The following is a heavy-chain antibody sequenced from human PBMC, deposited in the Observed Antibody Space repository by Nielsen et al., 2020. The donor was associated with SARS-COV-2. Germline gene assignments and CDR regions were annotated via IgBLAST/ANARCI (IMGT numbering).Heavy chain of an antibody. J-gene: IGHJ4*02. CDR3: ARGGLDIVATISLYYFDY. D-gene: IGHD5-12*01. Sequence: SETLSLTCTVSGGSISSGGYYWSWIRQHPGKGLEWIGYIYYSGSTYYNPSLKSRVTISVDTSKNQFSLKLSSVTAADTAVYYCARGGLDIVATISLYYFDYWGQGTLVTVSS. CDR2: IYYSGST. V-gene: IGHV4-31*03. CDR1: GGSISSGGYY.